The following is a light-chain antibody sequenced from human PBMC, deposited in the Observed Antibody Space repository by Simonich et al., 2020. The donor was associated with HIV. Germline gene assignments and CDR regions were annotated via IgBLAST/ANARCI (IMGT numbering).Light chain of an antibody. V-gene: IGKV1-5*03. J-gene: IGKJ3*01. Sequence: DIQMTQSPSTLSASVGDRVTITCRASQSISSWVAWYQQKPGKAPKLLIYKASSLESGVPSRFSGSGSGTDFTLTISSLQPEDFATYYCQQSYSTRFTFGPGTKVDIK. CDR2: KAS. CDR1: QSISSW. CDR3: QQSYSTRFT.